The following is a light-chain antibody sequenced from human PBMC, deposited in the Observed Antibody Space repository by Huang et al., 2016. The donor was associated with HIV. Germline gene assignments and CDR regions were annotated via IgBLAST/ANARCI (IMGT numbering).Light chain of an antibody. CDR3: QQRSNWPPLT. CDR2: DAT. CDR1: QSVSSD. J-gene: IGKJ4*01. V-gene: IGKV3-11*01. Sequence: EIVLTQSPATLSLSPGERATLSCAASQSVSSDLAWSQQNPGQAPRLLIYDATNRAAGIPARFSGSGSGTDFTLTISSLEPEDFAVYYCQQRSNWPPLTFGGGTKVEIK.